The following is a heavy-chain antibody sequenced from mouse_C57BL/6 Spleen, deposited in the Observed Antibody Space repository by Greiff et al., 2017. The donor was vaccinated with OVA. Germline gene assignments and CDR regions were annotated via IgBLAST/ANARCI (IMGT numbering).Heavy chain of an antibody. Sequence: VKLMESGAELVKPGASVKISCKASGYAFSSYWMNWVKQRPGKGLEWIGQIYPGDGDANYNGKFKGKATLTADKSSSTAYMQLSSLTSEDSAVYFCANDEDYAMDYWGQGTSVTVSS. CDR1: GYAFSSYW. CDR3: ANDEDYAMDY. J-gene: IGHJ4*01. D-gene: IGHD2-12*01. V-gene: IGHV1-80*01. CDR2: IYPGDGDA.